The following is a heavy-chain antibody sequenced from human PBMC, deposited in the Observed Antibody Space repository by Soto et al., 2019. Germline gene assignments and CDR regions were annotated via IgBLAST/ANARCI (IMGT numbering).Heavy chain of an antibody. D-gene: IGHD1-26*01. CDR2: VNPIVSMS. CDR1: GDTFSFYT. CDR3: AAAGGSYPYYYYGMDV. V-gene: IGHV1-69*02. J-gene: IGHJ6*02. Sequence: ASVKVSCKASGDTFSFYTINWVRQAPGLGLEWMGRVNPIVSMSNYAQKFQGRVTITTDTSTSTAYMQLRSLRSEDTAVYYCAAAGGSYPYYYYGMDVWGQGTTVTVSS.